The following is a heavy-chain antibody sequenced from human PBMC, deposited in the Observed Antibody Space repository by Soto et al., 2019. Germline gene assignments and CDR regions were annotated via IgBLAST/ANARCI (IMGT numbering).Heavy chain of an antibody. Sequence: SLRLSCAASGFTFSSYAMSWVRQAPGKGLEWVSAISGSGGSTYYADSVKGRFTISRDNSKNTLYLQMNSLRAEDTAVYYCAKSIWSGYYHDYMDVWGKGTTVTVSS. J-gene: IGHJ6*03. CDR2: ISGSGGST. V-gene: IGHV3-23*01. CDR1: GFTFSSYA. D-gene: IGHD3-3*01. CDR3: AKSIWSGYYHDYMDV.